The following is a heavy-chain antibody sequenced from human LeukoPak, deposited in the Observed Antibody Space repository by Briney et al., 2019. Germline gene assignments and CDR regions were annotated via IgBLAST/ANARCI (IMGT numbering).Heavy chain of an antibody. J-gene: IGHJ4*02. CDR1: GGSISSSSYY. Sequence: PSETLSLTCTVSGGSISSSSYYWGWIRQPPGKGLEWIGSIDYSGSTNYNPSLKSRVTISVDTSTNMFSLKLSSVTAADTAVYYCARVKSGWYGGVRPYSDYWGQGTLVTVSS. V-gene: IGHV4-39*07. D-gene: IGHD6-19*01. CDR2: IDYSGST. CDR3: ARVKSGWYGGVRPYSDY.